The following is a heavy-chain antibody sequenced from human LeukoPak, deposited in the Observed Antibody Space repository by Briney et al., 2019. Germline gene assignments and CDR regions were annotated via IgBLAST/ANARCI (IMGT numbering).Heavy chain of an antibody. Sequence: ASVKVSRKASGDTXTGYYIHWVRQAPGQGLEGMGWINPKSGVTNYAQKSQGRATMTRDTSINTAYMEQSRLTSDDTAVYYCGRDLSFYDSGSYFCGYWGQGTLVTVSS. J-gene: IGHJ4*02. CDR3: GRDLSFYDSGSYFCGY. CDR1: GDTXTGYY. CDR2: INPKSGVT. V-gene: IGHV1-2*02. D-gene: IGHD3-10*01.